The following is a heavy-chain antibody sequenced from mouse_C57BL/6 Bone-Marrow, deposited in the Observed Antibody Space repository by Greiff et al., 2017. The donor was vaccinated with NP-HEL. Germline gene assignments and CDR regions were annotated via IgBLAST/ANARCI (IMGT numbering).Heavy chain of an antibody. Sequence: EVKLQESGGGLVQPGGSLKLSCAASGFTFSDYYMYWVRQTPEKRLEWVAYISNGGGSTYYPDTVKGRFTISRDNAKNTLYLQMSRLKSEDTAMYYCARHDYYGSSPDYWGQGTTLTVSS. CDR3: ARHDYYGSSPDY. D-gene: IGHD1-1*01. J-gene: IGHJ2*01. CDR2: ISNGGGST. CDR1: GFTFSDYY. V-gene: IGHV5-12*01.